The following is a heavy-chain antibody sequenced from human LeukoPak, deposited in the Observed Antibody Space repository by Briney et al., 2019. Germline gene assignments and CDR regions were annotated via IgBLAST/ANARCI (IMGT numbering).Heavy chain of an antibody. Sequence: ASVKVSCKASGYTFTSYAMHWVRQAPGQRLEWMGWINAGNGDTKYSQKFQGRVTITRDTSASTAYMELSSLRSEDTAVYYCARDRSIAAADNWFDPWGQGTLVTVSS. CDR2: INAGNGDT. D-gene: IGHD6-13*01. V-gene: IGHV1-3*01. CDR1: GYTFTSYA. CDR3: ARDRSIAAADNWFDP. J-gene: IGHJ5*02.